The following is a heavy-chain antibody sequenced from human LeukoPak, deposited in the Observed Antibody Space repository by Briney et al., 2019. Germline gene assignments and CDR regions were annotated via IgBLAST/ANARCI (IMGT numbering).Heavy chain of an antibody. D-gene: IGHD1/OR15-1a*01. Sequence: SGGSLRLSCAASGFTFSSYGMHWVRQAPGKGLEWVAVISFDGSNKYYADSVKGRFTISRDNSKNSLYLQMNSLRTEDTALYYCAKGRTYHDYYYGMDVWGQGTTVTVSS. V-gene: IGHV3-30*18. J-gene: IGHJ6*02. CDR2: ISFDGSNK. CDR3: AKGRTYHDYYYGMDV. CDR1: GFTFSSYG.